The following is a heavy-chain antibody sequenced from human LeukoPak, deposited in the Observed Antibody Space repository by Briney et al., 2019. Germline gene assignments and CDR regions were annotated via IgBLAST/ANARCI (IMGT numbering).Heavy chain of an antibody. Sequence: ASVKVSCKASGYTFTSYGISWVRQAPGQGLEWMGWISAYNGNTNYAQKLQGRVTMTTDTSTSTAYMELRSLRSDDTAVYYCARKAVSYGQGGNWFDPWGQGTLVTVSS. D-gene: IGHD5-18*01. CDR2: ISAYNGNT. CDR1: GYTFTSYG. CDR3: ARKAVSYGQGGNWFDP. J-gene: IGHJ5*02. V-gene: IGHV1-18*01.